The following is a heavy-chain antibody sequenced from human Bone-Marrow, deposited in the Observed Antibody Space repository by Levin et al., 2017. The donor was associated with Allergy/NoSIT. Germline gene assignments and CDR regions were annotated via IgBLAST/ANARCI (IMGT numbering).Heavy chain of an antibody. D-gene: IGHD3-10*01. V-gene: IGHV4-61*01. CDR1: DDSVSSGSYY. J-gene: IGHJ2*01. CDR2: IYYSGST. CDR3: ARWYYGSGSYYFRYFDL. Sequence: SQTLSLTCTVSDDSVSSGSYYWNWIRQPPGKGLEWIGYIYYSGSTHYNPSLKSRVTISVDRSKNQFSLKLSSVTAADTAVYYCARWYYGSGSYYFRYFDLWGRGTLVTVSS.